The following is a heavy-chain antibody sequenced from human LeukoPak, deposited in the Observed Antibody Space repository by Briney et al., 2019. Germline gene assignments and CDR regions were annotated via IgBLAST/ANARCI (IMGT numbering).Heavy chain of an antibody. CDR2: IKHNGGEK. J-gene: IGHJ4*02. CDR3: ARDRGWRSSGYYLYHFDY. CDR1: GGSISSSSYY. D-gene: IGHD3-22*01. V-gene: IGHV3-7*01. Sequence: PSETLSLTCTVSGGSISSSSYYWGWIRQPPGKGLEWVASIKHNGGEKYYVDSVKGRFTISRDNAKNSLYLEMSSLRVEDTAVYYCARDRGWRSSGYYLYHFDYWGQGTLVTFAS.